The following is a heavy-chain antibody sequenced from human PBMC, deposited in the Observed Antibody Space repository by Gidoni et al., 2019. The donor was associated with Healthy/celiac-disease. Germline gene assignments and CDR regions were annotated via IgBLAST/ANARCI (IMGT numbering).Heavy chain of an antibody. V-gene: IGHV1-69*01. J-gene: IGHJ3*02. CDR3: ARDEDYYDSSGYYAVRAFDI. CDR1: GGTFSSYA. Sequence: QVQLVQSGAEVKKPGSSVKVSCKASGGTFSSYAISWVRQAPGQGLEWMGGIIPIFGTANYAQKFQGRFTITADESTSTAYMELSSLRSEDTAVYYCARDEDYYDSSGYYAVRAFDIWGQGTMVTVSS. CDR2: IIPIFGTA. D-gene: IGHD3-22*01.